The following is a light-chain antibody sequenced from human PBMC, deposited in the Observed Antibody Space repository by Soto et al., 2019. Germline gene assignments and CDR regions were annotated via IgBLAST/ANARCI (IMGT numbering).Light chain of an antibody. CDR2: VGTGGIEG. CDR3: GVDHGRRSNFVVV. J-gene: IGLJ2*01. Sequence: QPVLTQPPSTSASLGGSVTLTCTLSSGYSNNKVAWYQQRAGKGPLFVMRVGTGGIEGSKGDGIPDRFSVSGSGLNRYLTITNIQEGDEGDYHCGVDHGRRSNFVVVFGGGTKLTVL. CDR1: SGYSNNK. V-gene: IGLV9-49*01.